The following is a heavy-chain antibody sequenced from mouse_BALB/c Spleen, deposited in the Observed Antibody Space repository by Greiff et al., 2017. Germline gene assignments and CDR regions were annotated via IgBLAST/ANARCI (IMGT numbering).Heavy chain of an antibody. CDR1: GFNIKDYY. V-gene: IGHV14-1*02. D-gene: IGHD1-2*01. CDR3: ARGDYGYASAWFAY. CDR2: IDPENGNT. Sequence: VQLQQSGAELVRPGALVKLSCKASGFNIKDYYMHWVKQRPEQGLEWIGWIDPENGNTIYDPKFQGKASITADTSSNTAYLQLSSLTSEDTAVYYCARGDYGYASAWFAYWGQGTTLTVSS. J-gene: IGHJ2*01.